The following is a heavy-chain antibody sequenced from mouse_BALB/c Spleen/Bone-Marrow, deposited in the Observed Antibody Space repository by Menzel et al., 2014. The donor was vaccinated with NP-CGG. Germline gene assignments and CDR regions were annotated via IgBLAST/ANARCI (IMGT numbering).Heavy chain of an antibody. CDR2: ISSGGST. CDR1: GFTFSSYA. Sequence: EVELMESGGGLVKPGGSLKLSCAASGFTFSSYAMSWVRQTPEKRLEWVASISSGGSTYYPDSVKGRFTISRDNARNILYLQMSSLRSEDTAMYYCARGGGYDYGSWFAYWGQGTLVTVSA. V-gene: IGHV5-6-5*01. D-gene: IGHD2-4*01. CDR3: ARGGGYDYGSWFAY. J-gene: IGHJ3*01.